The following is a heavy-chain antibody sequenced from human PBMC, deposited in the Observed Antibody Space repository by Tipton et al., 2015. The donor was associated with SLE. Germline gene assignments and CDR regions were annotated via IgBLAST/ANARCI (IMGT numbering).Heavy chain of an antibody. CDR3: ARDYYDFWSGYYRGAAFRI. Sequence: SLRLSCAASGFTFSSYAMHWVRQAPGKGLEWVAVISYDGSNKYYADSVKGRFTISRDNSKNTLYLQMNSLRAEDTAVYYCARDYYDFWSGYYRGAAFRIWGQGTMVTVSS. J-gene: IGHJ3*02. D-gene: IGHD3-3*01. CDR1: GFTFSSYA. CDR2: ISYDGSNK. V-gene: IGHV3-30-3*01.